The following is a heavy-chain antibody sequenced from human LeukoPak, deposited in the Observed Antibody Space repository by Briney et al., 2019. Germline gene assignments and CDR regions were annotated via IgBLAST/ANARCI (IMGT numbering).Heavy chain of an antibody. CDR1: GFTFSSYS. J-gene: IGHJ4*02. CDR3: ARVSRIAARPRGYYFDY. Sequence: PGGSLRLSCAASGFTFSSYSMNWVRQAPGKGLEWVSYISSSSSTIYYADSVKGRFTISRDNAKNSLYLQMNSLRAEDTAVYYCARVSRIAARPRGYYFDYWGQGTLVTVSS. CDR2: ISSSSSTI. D-gene: IGHD6-6*01. V-gene: IGHV3-48*01.